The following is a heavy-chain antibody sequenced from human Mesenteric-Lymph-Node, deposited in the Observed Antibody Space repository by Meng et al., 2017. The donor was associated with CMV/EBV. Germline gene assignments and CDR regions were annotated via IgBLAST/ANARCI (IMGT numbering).Heavy chain of an antibody. V-gene: IGHV3-7*03. CDR1: GFTFSSYW. D-gene: IGHD3-3*01. CDR2: IKQDGSEK. Sequence: GGSLRLSCAASGFTFSSYWMSWVRQAPGKGLEWVANIKQDGSEKYYVDSVKGRFTISRDNSKNTLYLQMNSLRAEDTAVYYCAKESITIFGVDKYYFDYWGQGTLVTVSS. CDR3: AKESITIFGVDKYYFDY. J-gene: IGHJ4*02.